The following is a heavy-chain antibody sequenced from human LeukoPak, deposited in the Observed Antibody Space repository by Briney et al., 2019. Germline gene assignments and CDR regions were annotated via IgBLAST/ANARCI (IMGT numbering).Heavy chain of an antibody. CDR1: GGSFSGYY. J-gene: IGHJ6*02. CDR2: INHSGST. CDR3: ARVLLSAGYSGYDNALYYYYYGMDV. D-gene: IGHD5-12*01. Sequence: SETLSLTCAVYGGSFSGYYWGWIRQPPGKGLEWIGEINHSGSTNYNPSLKSRVTISVDTSKNQFSLKLSSVTAADTAVYYCARVLLSAGYSGYDNALYYYYYGMDVWGQGTTVTVSS. V-gene: IGHV4-34*01.